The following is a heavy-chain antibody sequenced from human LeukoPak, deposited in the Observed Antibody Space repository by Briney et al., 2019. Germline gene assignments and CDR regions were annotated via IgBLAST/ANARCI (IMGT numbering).Heavy chain of an antibody. CDR1: GGSISSGSYY. D-gene: IGHD6-13*01. V-gene: IGHV4-61*02. Sequence: PSEALSLTCTVSGGSISSGSYYWSWIRQPAGKGLEWIGRIYTSGSTDYNPSLKSRVTISVDTSKNQFSLKLSSVTAADTAVYYCASHRGIAAAGTGAFDIWGXXTXXTXSS. CDR3: ASHRGIAAAGTGAFDI. J-gene: IGHJ3*02. CDR2: IYTSGST.